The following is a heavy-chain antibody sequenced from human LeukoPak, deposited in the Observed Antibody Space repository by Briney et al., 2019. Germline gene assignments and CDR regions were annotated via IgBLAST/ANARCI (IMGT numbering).Heavy chain of an antibody. CDR2: ISAYNGNT. CDR3: ARVTQTDYDFDY. J-gene: IGHJ4*02. Sequence: ASVKVSCKASGYTFTSYGISWVRQAPGQGLEWMGWISAYNGNTDYAQKLQGRVTMTTDTSTSTAYKELRSLRSDDTAVYYCARVTQTDYDFDYWGQGTLVTVSS. V-gene: IGHV1-18*01. D-gene: IGHD4-17*01. CDR1: GYTFTSYG.